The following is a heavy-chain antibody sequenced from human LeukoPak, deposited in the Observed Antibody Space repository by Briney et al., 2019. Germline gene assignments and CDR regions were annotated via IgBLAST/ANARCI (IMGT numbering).Heavy chain of an antibody. CDR1: GFTFSNAW. J-gene: IGHJ3*02. CDR3: AKDRYGRLLRDDAFDI. D-gene: IGHD3-22*01. CDR2: ISGSGGST. V-gene: IGHV3-23*01. Sequence: GGSLRLSCAASGFTFSNAWMSWVRQAPGKGLEWVSAISGSGGSTYYADSVKGRFTISRDNSKNTLYLQMNSLRAEDTAVYYCAKDRYGRLLRDDAFDIWGQGTMVTVSS.